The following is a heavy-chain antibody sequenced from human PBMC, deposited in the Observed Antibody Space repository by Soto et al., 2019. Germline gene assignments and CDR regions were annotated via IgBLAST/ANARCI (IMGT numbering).Heavy chain of an antibody. J-gene: IGHJ4*02. CDR3: SRGGYYTPNPENFDY. D-gene: IGHD3-3*01. CDR2: ISGSGGST. Sequence: GGSLRLSCAASGFTFSSYAMSWVRQAPGKGLEWVSAISGSGGSTYYADSVKGRFTISRDNSKNTLYLQMNSLRAEDTAVYYCSRGGYYTPNPENFDYWGQGTLVTVSS. CDR1: GFTFSSYA. V-gene: IGHV3-23*01.